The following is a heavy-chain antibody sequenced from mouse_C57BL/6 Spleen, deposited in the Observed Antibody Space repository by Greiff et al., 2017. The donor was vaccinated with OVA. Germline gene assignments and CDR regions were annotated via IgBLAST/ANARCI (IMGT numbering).Heavy chain of an antibody. Sequence: VKLQESGPGLVAPSQSLSITCTVSGFSLTSYGVSWVRQPPGKGLEWLGVIWGDGSTNYHSALISRLSISKDNSKSQVFLKLNSLQTDDTATYYCAKEGHYYGSSYVYTWFAYWGQGTLVTVSA. CDR3: AKEGHYYGSSYVYTWFAY. D-gene: IGHD1-1*01. CDR2: IWGDGST. V-gene: IGHV2-3*01. J-gene: IGHJ3*01. CDR1: GFSLTSYG.